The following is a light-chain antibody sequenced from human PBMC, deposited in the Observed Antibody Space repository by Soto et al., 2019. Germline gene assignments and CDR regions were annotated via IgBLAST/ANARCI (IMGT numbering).Light chain of an antibody. Sequence: QSALTQPASVSGSPGQSITISCTGTSSDVGGYNFVSWYQQYPGKAPKLIIFEVNYRPSGISSRFSGSKSGNTASLTTSGLQAEDEADYYCSSYRSSSTPVCVFGSGTKVTVL. CDR3: SSYRSSSTPVCV. CDR2: EVN. V-gene: IGLV2-14*01. CDR1: SSDVGGYNF. J-gene: IGLJ1*01.